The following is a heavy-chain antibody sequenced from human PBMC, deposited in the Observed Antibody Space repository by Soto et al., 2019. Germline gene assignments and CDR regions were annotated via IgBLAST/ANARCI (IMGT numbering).Heavy chain of an antibody. D-gene: IGHD3-22*01. CDR1: GITISNYP. CDR3: VQDDGGYPSTAPH. J-gene: IGHJ4*02. V-gene: IGHV3-23*01. CDR2: ISGSGDRT. Sequence: EVQLLESGGGLVQPGGSLRLSCAASGITISNYPMSWVRQAPGKGLDWVSGISGSGDRTYYADSAKGRFTISKDISRNSLSLQLDSLGVEDTALYFCVQDDGGYPSTAPHWGQGTLVTVSS.